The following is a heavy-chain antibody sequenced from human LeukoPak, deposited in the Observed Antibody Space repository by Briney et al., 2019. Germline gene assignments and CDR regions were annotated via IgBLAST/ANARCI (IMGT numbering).Heavy chain of an antibody. CDR1: GGSISSSSYY. D-gene: IGHD7-27*01. Sequence: PSETLSLTCTVSGGSISSSSYYWGWIRQPPGKGLEWIGSIYYSGSTYYNPSLKSRVTISVDTSKNQFSLKLSSVTAADTAVYYCARLAETGVGMDVWGKGTTVTVSS. CDR3: ARLAETGVGMDV. CDR2: IYYSGST. J-gene: IGHJ6*03. V-gene: IGHV4-39*01.